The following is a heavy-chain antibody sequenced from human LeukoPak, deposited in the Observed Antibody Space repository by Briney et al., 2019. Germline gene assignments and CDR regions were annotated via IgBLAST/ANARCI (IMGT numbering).Heavy chain of an antibody. Sequence: SETLSLTCTVSGGSISSYYWNWIRQPPGKGLEWIGYVFYSGSFNYSPSLKSRVALSGDTSKNQFSLKLSSVTAADTAVYYCARDYRVYYYDSSGLDYWGQGTLVTVSS. CDR3: ARDYRVYYYDSSGLDY. D-gene: IGHD3-22*01. CDR1: GGSISSYY. CDR2: VFYSGSF. J-gene: IGHJ4*02. V-gene: IGHV4-59*12.